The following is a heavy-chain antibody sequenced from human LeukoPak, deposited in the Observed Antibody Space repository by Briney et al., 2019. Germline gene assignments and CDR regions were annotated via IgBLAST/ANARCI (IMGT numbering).Heavy chain of an antibody. J-gene: IGHJ6*03. Sequence: GESLKISCQGSGYNFPVYWIGWVRQMPGQGLEWMGIIYPDDSNTIYGPSFQGQVTISADKSINTAYLEWSSLKASDTAIYYCARQGAAGKYYYYYMDVWGKGTTVTVSS. D-gene: IGHD6-13*01. CDR2: IYPDDSNT. CDR3: ARQGAAGKYYYYYMDV. CDR1: GYNFPVYW. V-gene: IGHV5-51*01.